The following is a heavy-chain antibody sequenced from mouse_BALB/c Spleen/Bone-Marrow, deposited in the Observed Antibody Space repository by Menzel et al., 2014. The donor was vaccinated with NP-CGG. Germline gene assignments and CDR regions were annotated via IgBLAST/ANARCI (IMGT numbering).Heavy chain of an antibody. V-gene: IGHV1-80*01. CDR2: IHPGDGDT. CDR1: GYTFSNFW. J-gene: IGHJ2*01. Sequence: QVQLQQSGAELVRPGSSVKISCKASGYTFSNFWMNWVKQRPGQGLEWIGQIHPGDGDTNNNGKFKGKATLTTDKSSSTAYMHLSSLSSEGSAVYFCARVYYGNLDYWGQGTPLTVSS. D-gene: IGHD2-1*01. CDR3: ARVYYGNLDY.